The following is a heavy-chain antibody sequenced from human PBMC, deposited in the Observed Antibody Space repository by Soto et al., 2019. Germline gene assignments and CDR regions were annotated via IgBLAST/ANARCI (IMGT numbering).Heavy chain of an antibody. CDR3: ATSGTYSPFWSGYYFNWFDS. CDR1: GFTFTSYT. J-gene: IGHJ5*01. CDR2: ISSSSTHI. D-gene: IGHD3-3*01. V-gene: IGHV3-21*01. Sequence: EVQLVESGGGLVKPGGSLRLSCAASGFTFTSYTMNWVRQAPGKGLEWVSSISSSSTHIYYADSVKGRFTISRDNARNSMYLQMNSLRAEDTAVYYCATSGTYSPFWSGYYFNWFDSWGQGTLVTVSS.